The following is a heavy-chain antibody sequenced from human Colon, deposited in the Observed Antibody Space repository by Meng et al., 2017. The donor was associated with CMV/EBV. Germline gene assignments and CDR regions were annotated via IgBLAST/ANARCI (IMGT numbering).Heavy chain of an antibody. CDR1: GDSISGRSVY. CDR2: IYYTGND. CDR3: ARMALHWYFDL. Sequence: QVQLQGPGPGLVKPSEPLPLTCTVSGDSISGRSVYWGWIRQPPGKGLEWIASIYYTGNDYHNPSLKSRVTISIDTSNNQFSLRLTSVTAADTAVYYCARMALHWYFDLWGRGTLVTVSS. V-gene: IGHV4-39*07. D-gene: IGHD5-24*01. J-gene: IGHJ2*01.